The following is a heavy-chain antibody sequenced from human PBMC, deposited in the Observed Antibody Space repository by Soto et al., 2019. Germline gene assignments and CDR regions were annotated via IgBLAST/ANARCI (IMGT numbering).Heavy chain of an antibody. V-gene: IGHV1-3*01. D-gene: IGHD3-9*01. J-gene: IGHJ4*02. CDR3: ASTFWHCDWLLWAQFDY. Sequence: GASVKVSCKASGYTFTSYAMHWVRQAPGQRLEWMGWINAGNGNTKYSQKFQGRVTITRDTSASTAYMELSSLRSEDTAVYYCASTFWHCDWLLWAQFDYWGQGTLVAVAS. CDR1: GYTFTSYA. CDR2: INAGNGNT.